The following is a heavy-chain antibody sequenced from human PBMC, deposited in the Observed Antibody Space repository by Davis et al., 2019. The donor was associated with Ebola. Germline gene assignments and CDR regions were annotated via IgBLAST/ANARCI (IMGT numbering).Heavy chain of an antibody. CDR1: GGSFSGYY. J-gene: IGHJ4*02. CDR2: INHSGST. D-gene: IGHD3-9*01. V-gene: IGHV4-34*01. CDR3: AGGLRYFD. Sequence: PSETLSLTCAVYGGSFSGYYWSWIRQPPGKGLEWIGEINHSGSTNYNPSLKSRVTISVDTSKNQFSLKLSSVTAADTAVYYCAGGLRYFDWSQGTLVTVSS.